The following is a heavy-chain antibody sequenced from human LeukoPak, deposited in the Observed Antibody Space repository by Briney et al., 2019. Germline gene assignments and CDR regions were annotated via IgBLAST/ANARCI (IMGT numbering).Heavy chain of an antibody. CDR3: ARHGTSGTNLNWFDP. Sequence: SETLSLTCIVCGGSFSAANYYWGWLRQPPGKGLEWIGYIYYSGSTTYNPSLKSRVTISVDTSKSQFSLKLSSVTAADMAVYYCARHGTSGTNLNWFDPWGQGTLVTVSS. J-gene: IGHJ5*02. CDR1: GGSFSAANYY. D-gene: IGHD1-1*01. V-gene: IGHV4-61*01. CDR2: IYYSGST.